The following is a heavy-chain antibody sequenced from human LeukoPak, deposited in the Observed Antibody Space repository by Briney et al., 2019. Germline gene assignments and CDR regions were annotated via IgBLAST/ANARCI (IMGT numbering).Heavy chain of an antibody. CDR2: IYSGGST. Sequence: GGSLRLSCAASGFTVSSNYMSWVRQAPGKGLEWVSVIYSGGSTYYTDSVTGRFTISRDNSKTTLFLQVNSLRAEDTAVYYCAKGISGSCYTGLGFWGQGTLVTVSS. J-gene: IGHJ4*02. CDR3: AKGISGSCYTGLGF. D-gene: IGHD2-2*02. V-gene: IGHV3-53*01. CDR1: GFTVSSNY.